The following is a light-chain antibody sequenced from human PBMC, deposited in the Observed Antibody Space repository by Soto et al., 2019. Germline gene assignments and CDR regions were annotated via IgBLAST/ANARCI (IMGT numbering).Light chain of an antibody. Sequence: QSALTQPASVSGSPGQSIAISCTGTSSDVGSNNLVSWYRQYPGKAPKLMIFEASKRPSGVSDRFSGSKSGNTASLTISGLRAEDEADYYCQSYDSSLSGVVFGGGTKLTVL. J-gene: IGLJ2*01. CDR2: EAS. CDR1: SSDVGSNNL. CDR3: QSYDSSLSGVV. V-gene: IGLV2-14*02.